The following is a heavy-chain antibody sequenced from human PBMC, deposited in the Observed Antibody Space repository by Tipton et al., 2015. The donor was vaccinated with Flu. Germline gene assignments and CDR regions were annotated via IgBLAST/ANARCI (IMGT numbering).Heavy chain of an antibody. V-gene: IGHV4-34*11. CDR2: IYYSGST. CDR3: ARTRITIFGVVFDY. J-gene: IGHJ4*02. D-gene: IGHD3-3*01. Sequence: TLSLTCAVYGGSFSGYYWSWIRQPPGKGLEWIGYIYYSGSTNYNPSLKSRVTISVDTSKNQFSLKLSSVTAADTAVYYCARTRITIFGVVFDYWGQGTLVTVSS. CDR1: GGSFSGYY.